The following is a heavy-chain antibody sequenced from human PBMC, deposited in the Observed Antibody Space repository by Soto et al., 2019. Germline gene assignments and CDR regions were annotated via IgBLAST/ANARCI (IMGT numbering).Heavy chain of an antibody. D-gene: IGHD1-1*01. V-gene: IGHV1-46*01. CDR2: LNPSGGST. CDR1: GYTFTNYY. CDR3: ARGKRWKQLHSTDY. J-gene: IGHJ4*02. Sequence: QVQLVQSGAEVKKPGASVKVSCKASGYTFTNYYIHWVRQAPGQGLEWLGLLNPSGGSTDYADAFHGRVTMTWITCTTTGYMELTSLTPEETAVYFCARGKRWKQLHSTDYCGQGTPVTVSA.